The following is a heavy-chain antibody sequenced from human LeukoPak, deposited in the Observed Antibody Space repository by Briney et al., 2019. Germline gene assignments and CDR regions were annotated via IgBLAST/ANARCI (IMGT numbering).Heavy chain of an antibody. J-gene: IGHJ4*02. D-gene: IGHD6-13*01. Sequence: PGGSLRLSCAASGLTFSDYTMQWVRQAPGKGLEWVALLPPDGSYQYYADSLKGRFTISRDNFKNALYLQMNSLRLEDTAVYYCARGLHDRSWYGAHWGQGTLLSVSS. CDR1: GLTFSDYT. CDR2: LPPDGSYQ. CDR3: ARGLHDRSWYGAH. V-gene: IGHV3-30*04.